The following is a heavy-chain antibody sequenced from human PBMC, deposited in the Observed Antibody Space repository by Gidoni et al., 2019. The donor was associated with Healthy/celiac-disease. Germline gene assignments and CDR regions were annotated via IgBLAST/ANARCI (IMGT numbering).Heavy chain of an antibody. J-gene: IGHJ6*02. CDR3: TRDPVTSSGWYLGYYYYGMDV. D-gene: IGHD6-19*01. CDR1: GFTFGDYA. Sequence: EVQLVESGGGLVKPGRSLRLSCTASGFTFGDYAMSWFRQAPGKGLEWVGFIRSKAYGGTTEYAASVKGRFTISRDDSKSIAYLQMNSLKTEDTAVYYCTRDPVTSSGWYLGYYYYGMDVWGQGTTVTVSS. CDR2: IRSKAYGGTT. V-gene: IGHV3-49*05.